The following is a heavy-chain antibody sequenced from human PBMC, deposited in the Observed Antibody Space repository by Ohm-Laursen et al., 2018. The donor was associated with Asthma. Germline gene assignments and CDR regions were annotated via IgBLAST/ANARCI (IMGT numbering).Heavy chain of an antibody. CDR3: ARDWLGGAPDY. D-gene: IGHD6-19*01. V-gene: IGHV4-59*01. CDR1: GGSISSYY. J-gene: IGHJ4*02. CDR2: IYYSGST. Sequence: GTLSLTCTVSGGSISSYYWSWIRQPPGKGLEWIGYIYYSGSTNYNPSLKSRVTITVDTSKNQFSLKLSSVTAAATAVYYCARDWLGGAPDYWGQGTLVTVSS.